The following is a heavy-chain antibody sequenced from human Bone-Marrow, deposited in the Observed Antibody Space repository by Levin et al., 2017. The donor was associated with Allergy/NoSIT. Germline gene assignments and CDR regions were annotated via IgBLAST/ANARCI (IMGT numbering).Heavy chain of an antibody. V-gene: IGHV1-18*01. CDR2: ISAYNGNT. CDR3: ARDQLFDCGGDCYSPFDY. Sequence: ASVKVSCKASGYTFTSYGISWVRQAPGQGLEWMGWISAYNGNTNYAQKLQGRVTMTTDTSTSTAYMELRSLRSDDTAVYYCARDQLFDCGGDCYSPFDYWGQGTLVTVSS. J-gene: IGHJ4*02. D-gene: IGHD2-21*02. CDR1: GYTFTSYG.